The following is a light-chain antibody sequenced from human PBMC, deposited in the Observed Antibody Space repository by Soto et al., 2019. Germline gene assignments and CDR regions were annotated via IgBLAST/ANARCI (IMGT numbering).Light chain of an antibody. CDR3: QQYYSNPPT. CDR1: QSVFYSSNNNNF. J-gene: IGKJ4*01. Sequence: DIVMTQSPDSLAVSLGERATINCKSSQSVFYSSNNNNFLAWYQQKPGQPPNLLIYWASTRKSGVPDRFSASGSGADLTLTISSLQAEDVAIYYCQQYYSNPPTFGGGTKVEIK. CDR2: WAS. V-gene: IGKV4-1*01.